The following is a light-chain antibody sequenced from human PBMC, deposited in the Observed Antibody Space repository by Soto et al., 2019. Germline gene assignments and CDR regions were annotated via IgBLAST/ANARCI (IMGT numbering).Light chain of an antibody. CDR3: HQYGSSPLT. CDR1: QSVNSNL. J-gene: IGKJ2*01. Sequence: EIVLTQSPGTLSLSPGEGTTVSCRASQSVNSNLLAWFQQKPGQAPRLLIHDASRTATGMPDRFSGSGSGTDFTLSISRLEPEDLAVYYCHQYGSSPLTFGQGTKLEIK. V-gene: IGKV3-20*01. CDR2: DAS.